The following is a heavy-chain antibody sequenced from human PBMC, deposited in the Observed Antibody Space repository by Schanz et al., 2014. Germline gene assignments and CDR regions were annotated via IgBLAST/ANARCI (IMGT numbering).Heavy chain of an antibody. D-gene: IGHD5-18*01. V-gene: IGHV3-30*04. CDR1: GFSFSTYA. Sequence: QVQLVESGGGVVQPWRSLRLSCAASGFSFSTYAMHWVRQAPGKGLEWVAVILYDGSKTYYADSVKGRFTISRDNSKNTLSLQMNSLRAEDTAVYYCAREEGYGYGPGAFDIWGQGTMVTVSS. J-gene: IGHJ3*02. CDR2: ILYDGSKT. CDR3: AREEGYGYGPGAFDI.